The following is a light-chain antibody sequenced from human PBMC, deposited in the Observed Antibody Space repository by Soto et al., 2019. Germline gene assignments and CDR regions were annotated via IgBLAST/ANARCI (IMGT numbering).Light chain of an antibody. CDR1: QSINTY. CDR2: DAS. J-gene: IGKJ5*01. Sequence: EIVLTQSPATLSLSPGERATLSCRASQSINTYLAWYQQKPGQAPRLLIYDASNRATGIPARFSGSGSGTDFTLTISSLGPEDFAVYYCQQRSIWPLTFGQGTRLDIK. V-gene: IGKV3-11*01. CDR3: QQRSIWPLT.